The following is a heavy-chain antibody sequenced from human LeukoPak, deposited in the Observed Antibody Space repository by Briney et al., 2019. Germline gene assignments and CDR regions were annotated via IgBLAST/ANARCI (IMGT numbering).Heavy chain of an antibody. V-gene: IGHV4-38-2*02. CDR3: ARGWDAYAFDI. Sequence: SETLSLTCSVSGYSISSGYYWGWIRQPPGKGLEWIGSIYHSGSTYYNASLKSRVTISVDTSKNHFSLKVNSVTAADTAVYYCARGWDAYAFDIWGQGTMVTVSS. D-gene: IGHD1-26*01. CDR1: GYSISSGYY. CDR2: IYHSGST. J-gene: IGHJ3*02.